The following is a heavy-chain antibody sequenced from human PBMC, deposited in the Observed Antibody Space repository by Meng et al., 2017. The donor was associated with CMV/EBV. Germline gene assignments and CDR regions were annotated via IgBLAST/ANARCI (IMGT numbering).Heavy chain of an antibody. V-gene: IGHV4-34*01. D-gene: IGHD3-3*01. CDR2: INHSGST. J-gene: IGHJ5*02. Sequence: HGGTGPLEPSETLSLPCGVYGGYFRGYYWSWIRQTPGKGLELIGEINHSGSTNYNPSLKSRVTISVDTSKNQFSLKLSSVTAADTAVYYCAREGDLEWLLKGSHTWFDPWGQGTLVTVSS. CDR3: AREGDLEWLLKGSHTWFDP. CDR1: GGYFRGYY.